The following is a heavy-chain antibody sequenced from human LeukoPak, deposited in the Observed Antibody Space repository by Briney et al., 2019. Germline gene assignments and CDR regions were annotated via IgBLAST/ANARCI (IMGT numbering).Heavy chain of an antibody. CDR3: ARHRARSRPYYVDY. CDR2: ISYSGST. D-gene: IGHD3-10*01. V-gene: IGHV4-39*01. CDR1: GGSISSSSNF. J-gene: IGHJ4*02. Sequence: SETLSLTCTVSGGSISSSSNFWGWIRQPPGKGLEWIGSISYSGSTYYNPSLKSRVTISVDTSKNQFSLKLSSVTAADTAVFYCARHRARSRPYYVDYWGQGTLVTVSS.